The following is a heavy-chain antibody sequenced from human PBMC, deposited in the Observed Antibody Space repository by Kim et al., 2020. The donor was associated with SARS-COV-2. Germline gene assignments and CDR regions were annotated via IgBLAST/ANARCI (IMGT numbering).Heavy chain of an antibody. CDR3: ARVDYDFFRGYYFDY. CDR2: ISAYNGNT. V-gene: IGHV1-18*01. D-gene: IGHD3-22*01. Sequence: ASVKVSCKASGYTFTSYGISWVRQAPGQGLEWMGWISAYNGNTNYAQKLQGRVTMTTDTSTSTAYMELRSPRSDDTAVYYCARVDYDFFRGYYFDYWGQGTLVTVSS. J-gene: IGHJ4*02. CDR1: GYTFTSYG.